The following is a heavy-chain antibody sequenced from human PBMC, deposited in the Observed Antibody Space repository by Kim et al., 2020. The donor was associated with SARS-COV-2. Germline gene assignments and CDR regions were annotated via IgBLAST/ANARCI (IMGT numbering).Heavy chain of an antibody. V-gene: IGHV3-11*01. CDR1: GFTFSDYY. CDR3: ARDWERWLQFRYFDY. Sequence: GGSLRLSCAASGFTFSDYYMSWIRQAPGKGLEWVSYISSSGSTIYYADSVKGRFTISRDNAKNSLYLQMNSLRAEDTAVYYCARDWERWLQFRYFDYWGQGTLVTVSS. CDR2: ISSSGSTI. J-gene: IGHJ4*02. D-gene: IGHD5-12*01.